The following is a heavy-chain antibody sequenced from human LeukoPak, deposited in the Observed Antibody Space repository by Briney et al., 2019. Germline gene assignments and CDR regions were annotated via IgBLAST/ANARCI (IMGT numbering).Heavy chain of an antibody. J-gene: IGHJ3*02. D-gene: IGHD7-27*01. CDR2: IRYDGSNK. V-gene: IGHV3-30*02. CDR3: ARDQLGIYAFDI. CDR1: GFTFSSYG. Sequence: GGSLRLSCAASGFTFSSYGMHWVRQAPGKGLEWVAFIRYDGSNKYYADSVKGRFTISRDNAKNSLYLQMNSLRAEDTAVYYCARDQLGIYAFDIWGQGTMVTVSS.